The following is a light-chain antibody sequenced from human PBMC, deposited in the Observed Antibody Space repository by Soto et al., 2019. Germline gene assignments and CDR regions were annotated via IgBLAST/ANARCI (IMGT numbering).Light chain of an antibody. Sequence: EIVLTQSPGTLSLSPGERATLSCRASQSVSSSYLAWYQQKPGQAPRLLIYGASSRPTGIPDRFSGSGSGTDFTLTISRLEPEDFAVYYCHQYNSWPRGTFGPGTKVEIK. CDR3: HQYNSWPRGT. J-gene: IGKJ3*01. CDR1: QSVSSSY. V-gene: IGKV3-20*01. CDR2: GAS.